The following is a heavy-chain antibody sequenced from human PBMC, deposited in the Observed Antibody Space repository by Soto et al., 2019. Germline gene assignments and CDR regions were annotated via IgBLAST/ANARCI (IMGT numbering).Heavy chain of an antibody. J-gene: IGHJ4*02. CDR1: GFTFSSYA. D-gene: IGHD4-17*01. Sequence: GGSLRLSCAASGFTFSSYAMSWVRQAPGKGLEWVSAISGSGGSTYYADSVKGRFTISRDNSKNTLYLQMNGLRAEDTAVYYCAKGRGPYGDSYPFDYWGQGTLVTVSS. CDR3: AKGRGPYGDSYPFDY. V-gene: IGHV3-23*01. CDR2: ISGSGGST.